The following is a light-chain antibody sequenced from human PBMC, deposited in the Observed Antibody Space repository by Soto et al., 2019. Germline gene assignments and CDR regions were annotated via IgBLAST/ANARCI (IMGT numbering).Light chain of an antibody. Sequence: SVLTQPPSVSGAPGQRVTISCTGSSSNIGAVYNVHWYQQLPGTAPKLLIYANNNRPSGAPDRFSGSKSGTSASLAITGLQAEDEADYYCQSYDTSLRKVFGTGTKVTVL. CDR1: SSNIGAVYN. CDR3: QSYDTSLRKV. J-gene: IGLJ1*01. CDR2: ANN. V-gene: IGLV1-40*01.